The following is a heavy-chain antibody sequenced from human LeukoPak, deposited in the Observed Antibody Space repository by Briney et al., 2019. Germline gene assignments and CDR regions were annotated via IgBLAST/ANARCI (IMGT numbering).Heavy chain of an antibody. CDR3: AREVVAGSTSYYFDY. J-gene: IGHJ4*02. Sequence: SETLSLTCAVYGGSFSDYSWSWIRQPPGKGLEWIGEINHSGSTNYNPSLKSRVTISVDRSKNQFSLKLTSVTAADTAVYYCAREVVAGSTSYYFDYWGQGTLVTVSS. CDR1: GGSFSDYS. D-gene: IGHD2-15*01. V-gene: IGHV4-34*01. CDR2: INHSGST.